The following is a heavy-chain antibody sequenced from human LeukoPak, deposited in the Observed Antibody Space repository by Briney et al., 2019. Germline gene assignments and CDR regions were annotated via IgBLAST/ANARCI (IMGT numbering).Heavy chain of an antibody. D-gene: IGHD3-10*01. CDR3: AGGGEAWELLGY. CDR2: IFHSGIA. V-gene: IGHV4-4*02. J-gene: IGHJ4*02. CDR1: GVSITNNHY. Sequence: SETLSLTCAVSGVSITNNHYRTWVRQPPGKGLEWIADIFHSGIANYNPSLKSRVTISMDKSKNQFSLTLTSVTAADTAVYYCAGGGEAWELLGYWGQGTLVTVSS.